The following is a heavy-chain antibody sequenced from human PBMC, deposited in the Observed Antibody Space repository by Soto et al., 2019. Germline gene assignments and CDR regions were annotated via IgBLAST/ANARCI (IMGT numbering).Heavy chain of an antibody. V-gene: IGHV1-18*04. J-gene: IGHJ4*02. Sequence: ASVKVSCKASGYTFTSYGISWVRQAPGQGLEWMGWISAYNGNTNYAQKLQGRVTMTTDTSTSTAYMELRSLRSDDTAVYYCARGSSPAYYYDSSGYSPAFYWGQGTLVTVSS. D-gene: IGHD3-22*01. CDR3: ARGSSPAYYYDSSGYSPAFY. CDR1: GYTFTSYG. CDR2: ISAYNGNT.